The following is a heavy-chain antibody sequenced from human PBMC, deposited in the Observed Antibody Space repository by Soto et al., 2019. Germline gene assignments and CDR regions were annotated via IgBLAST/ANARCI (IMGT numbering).Heavy chain of an antibody. Sequence: GGSLRLSCAASGFSFXXXXXXXXXXXXGKGLEWVSFIDLSGTTTYYRDSVKGRFTIFKDKSMNTVYLQMNSLRAEDAAVYDCTKDRIPDGIWSIDYWGQGALVTVSS. CDR3: TKDRIPDGIWSIDY. J-gene: IGHJ4*02. V-gene: IGHV3-23*03. CDR1: GFSFXXXX. D-gene: IGHD2-15*01. CDR2: IDLSGTTT.